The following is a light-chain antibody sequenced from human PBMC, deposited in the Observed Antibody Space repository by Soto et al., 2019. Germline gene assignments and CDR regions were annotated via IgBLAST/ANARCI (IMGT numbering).Light chain of an antibody. CDR2: SNN. V-gene: IGLV1-44*01. J-gene: IGLJ2*01. Sequence: QSVLTQPPSASGTPGQRATISCSGSSSNIGSNTVNWYQQLPGPAPKLLIYSNNQRPSGVPDRFSGSKSGTSASLAISGLQSEDEADYYCAAWDDSLNGVVFGGGTKLTVL. CDR3: AAWDDSLNGVV. CDR1: SSNIGSNT.